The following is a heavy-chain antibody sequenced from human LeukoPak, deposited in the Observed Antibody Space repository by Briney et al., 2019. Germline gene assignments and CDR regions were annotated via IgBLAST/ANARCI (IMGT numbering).Heavy chain of an antibody. CDR2: INPNGGGT. J-gene: IGHJ4*02. CDR3: ARGTPRNQLLLYHFDY. Sequence: GASVKVSCKASGYTFTGYYMHWVRQAPGQGLEWMGWINPNGGGTNYAQKFQGWVTMTRDTSISTAYMELSRLRSDDTAVYYCARGTPRNQLLLYHFDYWGQGTLVTVSS. V-gene: IGHV1-2*04. CDR1: GYTFTGYY. D-gene: IGHD2-2*02.